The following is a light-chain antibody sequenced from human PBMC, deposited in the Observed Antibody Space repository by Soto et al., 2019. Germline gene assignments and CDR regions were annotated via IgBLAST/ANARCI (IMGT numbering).Light chain of an antibody. V-gene: IGLV2-23*01. CDR2: EGS. J-gene: IGLJ1*01. Sequence: QSALTRPASVSGSPGQSITISCTGTSSDVGTYNLVSWYQQHPGKAPKLMIYEGSKWPSGVSNRFSGSKSGNTASLTISGIQAEHAAHYYSCSYADSTTYVFGTGTKLTVL. CDR1: SSDVGTYNL. CDR3: CSYADSTTYV.